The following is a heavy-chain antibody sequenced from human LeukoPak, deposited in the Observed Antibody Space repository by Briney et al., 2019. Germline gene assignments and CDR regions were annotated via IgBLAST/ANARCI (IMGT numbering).Heavy chain of an antibody. J-gene: IGHJ4*02. CDR1: GGSISSYY. CDR3: ARQVVAATGPFDY. D-gene: IGHD2-15*01. V-gene: IGHV4-59*08. Sequence: SETLSLTCTVSGGSISSYYWSWVRQPPGKGLEWIGYVYYSGSTNYNPSLKSRVTISVDTSKNQFSLKLSSVTAADTAVYYCARQVVAATGPFDYWGQGTLVTVSS. CDR2: VYYSGST.